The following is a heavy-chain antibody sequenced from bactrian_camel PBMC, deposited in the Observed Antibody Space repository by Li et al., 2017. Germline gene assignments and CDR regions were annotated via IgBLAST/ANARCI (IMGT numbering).Heavy chain of an antibody. D-gene: IGHD5*01. CDR2: IDSDGTA. J-gene: IGHJ4*01. Sequence: HVQLVESGGGSVQAGGSLRLSCTGSGDGIAVRDMGWFRRVPGREREGVAGIDSDGTATYADSVKDRFTISKDNAENTLYLQMNSLKPEDTAMYYCVADSHPRSCTVIRGRAGYWGRGTQVTVS. CDR1: GDGIAVRD. V-gene: IGHV3S53*01. CDR3: VADSHPRSCTVIRGRAGY.